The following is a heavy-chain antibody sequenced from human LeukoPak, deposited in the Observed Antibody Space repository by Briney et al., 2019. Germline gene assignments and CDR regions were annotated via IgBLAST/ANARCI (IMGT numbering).Heavy chain of an antibody. CDR3: ARGATIFGVVIPFDY. Sequence: PSETLSLTCAVYGGSFSGYYWSWIHQPPGKGLEWIGEINHSGSTNYNPSLKSRVTISVDTSKNQFSLKLSSVTAADTAVYYCARGATIFGVVIPFDYWGQGTLVTVSS. V-gene: IGHV4-34*01. J-gene: IGHJ4*02. CDR1: GGSFSGYY. CDR2: INHSGST. D-gene: IGHD3-3*01.